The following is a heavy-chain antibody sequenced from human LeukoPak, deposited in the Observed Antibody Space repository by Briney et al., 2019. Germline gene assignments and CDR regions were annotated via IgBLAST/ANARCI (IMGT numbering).Heavy chain of an antibody. J-gene: IGHJ4*02. CDR2: ISAYNGNT. V-gene: IGHV1-18*01. D-gene: IGHD3-16*02. CDR1: GYTFTSYG. CDR3: ARDNKFGGVIVLLDD. Sequence: GASVKVSCKASGYTFTSYGISWVRQAPGQGLEWMGWISAYNGNTNYAQKLQGRVTMTTDTSTSTAYMELRSLRSDDTAVYYCARDNKFGGVIVLLDDRGQGTLVTVSS.